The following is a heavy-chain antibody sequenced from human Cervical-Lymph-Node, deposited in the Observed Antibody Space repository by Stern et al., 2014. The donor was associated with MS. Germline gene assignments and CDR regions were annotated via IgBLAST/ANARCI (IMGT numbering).Heavy chain of an antibody. J-gene: IGHJ6*02. V-gene: IGHV3-11*01. D-gene: IGHD3-10*01. CDR2: ISGGGTSV. CDR3: VRDNRFGEPYPGQYYGMDV. CDR1: GFTFSDYV. Sequence: VQLVESGGGLVKPGGSLRLSCTASGFTFSDYVMSWIRQAPGKGLEWVSYISGGGTSVFYAASVKGRFPITRDNARSSLELQMNSLRAEDAAVYYCVRDNRFGEPYPGQYYGMDVWGQGATVTVSS.